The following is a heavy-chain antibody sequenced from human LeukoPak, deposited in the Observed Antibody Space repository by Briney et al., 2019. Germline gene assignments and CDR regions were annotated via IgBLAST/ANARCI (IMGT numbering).Heavy chain of an antibody. CDR1: GGSISSYY. Sequence: SETLSLTCTVSGGSISSYYWSWIRQPAGKGLEWIGRIYTSGSTNYNPSLKSRVTMSVDTSKNQFSLKLSSVTAADTAVYYCARASYGSGSYYAANYFDYWGQGTLVTVSS. V-gene: IGHV4-4*07. CDR2: IYTSGST. J-gene: IGHJ4*02. CDR3: ARASYGSGSYYAANYFDY. D-gene: IGHD3-10*01.